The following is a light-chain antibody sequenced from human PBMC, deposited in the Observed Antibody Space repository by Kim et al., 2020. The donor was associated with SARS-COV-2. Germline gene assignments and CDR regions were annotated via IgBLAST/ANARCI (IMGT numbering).Light chain of an antibody. CDR2: TAS. CDR3: QQYYSNPFT. CDR1: QDIRNY. J-gene: IGKJ3*01. Sequence: AIRITQSPSSLSASTGDRVTITCRASQDIRNYLAWYQQKPGKAPKLLIYTASTLQSGVPSRFSGSGSGTDFTLSISRLQSEDFATYYCQQYYSNPFTCGPGTKVDIK. V-gene: IGKV1-8*01.